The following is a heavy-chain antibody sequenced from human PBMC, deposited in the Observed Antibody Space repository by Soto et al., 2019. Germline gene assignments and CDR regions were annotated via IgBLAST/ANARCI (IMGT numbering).Heavy chain of an antibody. CDR3: ARAEIVGATRVYYYGMDV. V-gene: IGHV4-30-4*01. CDR2: IYYSGST. CDR1: GGSISSGDYY. J-gene: IGHJ6*02. D-gene: IGHD1-26*01. Sequence: PSETLSLTCTVSGGSISSGDYYWSWIRQPPGKGLEWIGYIYYSGSTYYNPSLKSRVTISVDTSKNQFSLKLSSVTAADTAVYYCARAEIVGATRVYYYGMDVWGQGTTVTVSS.